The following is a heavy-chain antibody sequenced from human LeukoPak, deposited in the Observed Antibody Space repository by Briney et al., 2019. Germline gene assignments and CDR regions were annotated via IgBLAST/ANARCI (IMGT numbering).Heavy chain of an antibody. D-gene: IGHD3-9*01. J-gene: IGHJ4*02. CDR1: GFTFSNYA. CDR2: ITGSGGNT. Sequence: GGSLRLSCAASGFTFSNYAMSWVRQAPGKGLEWVSAITGSGGNTYYADSVKGRFTISRDDSKNTVFLQMNSLGAEDTAVYYCAKWGDYDVLTGYYVSDYWGQGTLVTVSS. V-gene: IGHV3-23*01. CDR3: AKWGDYDVLTGYYVSDY.